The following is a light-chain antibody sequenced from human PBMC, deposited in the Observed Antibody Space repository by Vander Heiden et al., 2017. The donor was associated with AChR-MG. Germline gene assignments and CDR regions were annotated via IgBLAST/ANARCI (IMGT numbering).Light chain of an antibody. CDR1: PSLLHSDGKTY. Sequence: DIVMTQTPLSLSVIPGQPASISCKSSPSLLHSDGKTYLYWYLQKPGQSPQLLIYAVSSRFSGVPDRFSGSGSGTDFTLKISRVEAEDVGVYYCMQGIHLPLTFGGGTKVEIK. V-gene: IGKV2-29*02. J-gene: IGKJ4*01. CDR2: AVS. CDR3: MQGIHLPLT.